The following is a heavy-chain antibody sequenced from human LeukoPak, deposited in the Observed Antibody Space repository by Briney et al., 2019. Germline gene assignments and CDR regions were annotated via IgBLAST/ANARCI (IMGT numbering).Heavy chain of an antibody. J-gene: IGHJ6*04. V-gene: IGHV3-20*04. CDR1: GFTFSTYS. D-gene: IGHD1-1*01. Sequence: GGSLRLSCAASGFTFSTYSMNWVRQAPGKGPEWVSGINWSGGSTGYGDSMRGRFTISRDNARNSLHLQMNSLRAEDTALYYCARVKAWKEALMDVWGKGTTVTVSS. CDR3: ARVKAWKEALMDV. CDR2: INWSGGST.